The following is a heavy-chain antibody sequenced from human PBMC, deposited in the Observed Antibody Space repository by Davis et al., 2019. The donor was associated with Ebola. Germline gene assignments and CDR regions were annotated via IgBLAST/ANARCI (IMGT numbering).Heavy chain of an antibody. V-gene: IGHV1-2*02. Sequence: ASVKVSCKASGYTFTGYYMHWVRQAPGQGLEWMGWINPNSGGTNYAQKFQGRVTMTRDTSISTAYMELSRLRSDDTAVYYCARGKRFLEWLFPTWWFDPWGQGTLVTVSS. CDR3: ARGKRFLEWLFPTWWFDP. J-gene: IGHJ5*02. CDR2: INPNSGGT. CDR1: GYTFTGYY. D-gene: IGHD3-3*01.